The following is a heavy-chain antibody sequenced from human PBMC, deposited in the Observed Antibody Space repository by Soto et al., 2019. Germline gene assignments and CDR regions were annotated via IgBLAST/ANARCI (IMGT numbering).Heavy chain of an antibody. CDR3: ARGPYASSAYRFDR. J-gene: IGHJ5*02. CDR1: GYTFSNFD. D-gene: IGHD3-22*01. V-gene: IGHV1-8*01. CDR2: MNPNSGNT. Sequence: QVQLVQSGAEVKKPGASVKVSCKASGYTFSNFDINWVRQATGQGLEWMGWMNPNSGNTGYAQKFQGRVTMTGNTSISTAYMELSSLSSEDTAVYYCARGPYASSAYRFDRWGQGTLVTVSS.